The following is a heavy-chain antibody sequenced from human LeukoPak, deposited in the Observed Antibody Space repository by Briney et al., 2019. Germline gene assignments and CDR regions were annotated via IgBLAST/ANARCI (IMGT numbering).Heavy chain of an antibody. CDR1: GGSISSSSYY. D-gene: IGHD2-2*01. CDR3: ARTTEGYCRSTSYSWCYYYYMDV. J-gene: IGHJ6*03. CDR2: IYYSGST. Sequence: SETLSLTCTVSGGSISSSSYYWGWIRQPPGKVLEWIGSIYYSGSTYYKPSLKSRVTISVDTSKNQFSLELTSVTAADTAVYYCARTTEGYCRSTSYSWCYYYYMDVWGKGTTVTVS. V-gene: IGHV4-39*07.